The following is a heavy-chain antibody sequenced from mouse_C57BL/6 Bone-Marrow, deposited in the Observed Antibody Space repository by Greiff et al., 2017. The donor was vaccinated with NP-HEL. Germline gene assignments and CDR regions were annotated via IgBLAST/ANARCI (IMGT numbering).Heavy chain of an antibody. CDR1: GYTFTSYW. Sequence: VQLQQPGAELVMPGASVKLSCKASGYTFTSYWMHWVKQRPGQGLEWIGEIDPSDSYTNYNQKFKGKSTLTVDKSSSTAYMQLSSLTSEDSAVYYCARWEDSYYGNSRYAMDYWGQGTSVTVSS. CDR3: ARWEDSYYGNSRYAMDY. V-gene: IGHV1-69*01. D-gene: IGHD2-1*01. CDR2: IDPSDSYT. J-gene: IGHJ4*01.